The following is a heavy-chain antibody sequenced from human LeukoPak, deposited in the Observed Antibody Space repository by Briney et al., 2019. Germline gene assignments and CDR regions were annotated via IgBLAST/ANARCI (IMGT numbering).Heavy chain of an antibody. D-gene: IGHD5-12*01. Sequence: SGGSLRLSCATSGFTFSSFTTNWVRQAPGKGLEWVSTISDGSRDTHYAGSVKGRFTISRDDSQNIVYLQMDSLRAEDTALYYCTTRLRNHFDYWGQGTQVTVSS. CDR2: ISDGSRDT. V-gene: IGHV3-23*01. CDR3: TTRLRNHFDY. J-gene: IGHJ4*02. CDR1: GFTFSSFT.